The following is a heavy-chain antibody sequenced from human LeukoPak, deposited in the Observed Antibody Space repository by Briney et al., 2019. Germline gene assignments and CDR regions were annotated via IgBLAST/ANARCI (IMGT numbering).Heavy chain of an antibody. CDR3: AKDRGRGYYYDSSGSDLDY. V-gene: IGHV3-30*02. CDR2: IRYDGGET. J-gene: IGHJ4*02. Sequence: PGGSLRLSCAASGFTFNRRGMHWVRQAPGKGLEWVAFIRYDGGETFYADFVKGRFTISRDNSKNTLYLQMNSLRAEDTAVYYCAKDRGRGYYYDSSGSDLDYWGQGTLVTVSS. CDR1: GFTFNRRG. D-gene: IGHD3-22*01.